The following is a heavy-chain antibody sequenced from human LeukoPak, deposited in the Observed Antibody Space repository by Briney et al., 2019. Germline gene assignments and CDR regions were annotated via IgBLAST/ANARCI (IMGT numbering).Heavy chain of an antibody. J-gene: IGHJ3*02. Sequence: SETLSLTCTVSGGSISSSSYYWGWIRQPPGKGLEWIGSIYYSGSTYYNPSFKSRVTISVDTSKNQFSLKLSSVTAADTAVYYCATGRITIFGVVIIPDAFDIWGQGTMVTVSS. CDR3: ATGRITIFGVVIIPDAFDI. D-gene: IGHD3-3*01. CDR2: IYYSGST. V-gene: IGHV4-39*01. CDR1: GGSISSSSYY.